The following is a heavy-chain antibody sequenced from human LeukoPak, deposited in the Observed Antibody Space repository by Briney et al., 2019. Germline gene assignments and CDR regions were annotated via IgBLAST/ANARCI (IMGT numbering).Heavy chain of an antibody. CDR2: INHSRST. V-gene: IGHV4-34*01. J-gene: IGHJ5*02. Sequence: SETLSLTCAVYGGSFSGYYWSWIRQPPGKGLEWIGEINHSRSTNYNPSLKSRVTISVDTSKNQFSLKLSSVTAADTAVYYCARGLSYDYVWGSYRYQNWFDPWGQGTLVTVSS. CDR3: ARGLSYDYVWGSYRYQNWFDP. D-gene: IGHD3-16*02. CDR1: GGSFSGYY.